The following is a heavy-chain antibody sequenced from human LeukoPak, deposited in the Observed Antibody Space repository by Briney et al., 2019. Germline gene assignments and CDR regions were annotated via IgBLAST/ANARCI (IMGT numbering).Heavy chain of an antibody. Sequence: GGSLRLSCAASGFTFSNYWMTWVRQAPGKGLEWVANIKQDGSEKSYVVSVKGRFTTSRDDAKNSLYLQMNSLRAEDTAVYYCARSHSLYYYDSSGPDAFDIWGQGTMVTVSS. D-gene: IGHD3-22*01. CDR2: IKQDGSEK. J-gene: IGHJ3*02. CDR3: ARSHSLYYYDSSGPDAFDI. CDR1: GFTFSNYW. V-gene: IGHV3-7*01.